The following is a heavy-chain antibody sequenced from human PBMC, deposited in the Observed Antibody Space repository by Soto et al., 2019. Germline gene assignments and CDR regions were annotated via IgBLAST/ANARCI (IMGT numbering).Heavy chain of an antibody. CDR1: GFTFSGFD. CDR2: IGTAGDT. Sequence: PVGSLRLSCEASGFTFSGFDMHWVRQPTGKGLEWVSTIGTAGDTYYAVSVKGRFTISRDNAKNSLSLQMNSLRAGDTAVYFCARGQEVGAHFFDSCGQRTQVTVSS. J-gene: IGHJ4*02. V-gene: IGHV3-13*01. CDR3: ARGQEVGAHFFDS. D-gene: IGHD2-15*01.